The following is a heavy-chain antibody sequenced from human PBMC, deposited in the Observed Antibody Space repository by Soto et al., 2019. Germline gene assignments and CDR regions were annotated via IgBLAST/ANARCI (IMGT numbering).Heavy chain of an antibody. V-gene: IGHV3-23*01. J-gene: IGHJ4*02. D-gene: IGHD3-16*01. Sequence: PGGSLRLSCAASGFVFSNYAMTWVRQAPGKGLEWVSDISDGGSATHYSDSVKGRFTISRDDSKNTLYLQMDRLRAEDAAVYYCAKGRTFFDFWGQGTLVTVSS. CDR3: AKGRTFFDF. CDR1: GFVFSNYA. CDR2: ISDGGSAT.